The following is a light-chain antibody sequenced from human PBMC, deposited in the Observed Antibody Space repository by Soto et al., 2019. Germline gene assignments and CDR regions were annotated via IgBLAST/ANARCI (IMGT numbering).Light chain of an antibody. CDR1: QSVSSN. CDR2: GAS. J-gene: IGKJ2*01. CDR3: QQYNNWPLT. Sequence: EIVMTQSPAPLSVSPGERATLSCRASQSVSSNLAWYQQKPGQAPRLLIYGASTRATGIPARFSGSGSGTEFTLTISSLQSEDFAVYYVQQYNNWPLTVGQGTKLEIK. V-gene: IGKV3-15*01.